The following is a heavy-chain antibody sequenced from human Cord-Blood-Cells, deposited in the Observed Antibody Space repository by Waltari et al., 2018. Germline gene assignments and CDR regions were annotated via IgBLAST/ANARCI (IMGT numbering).Heavy chain of an antibody. D-gene: IGHD3-10*01. J-gene: IGHJ4*02. CDR3: AAGNYGSGTVYYFDY. Sequence: QMQLVQSGPEVKKPGTSVKVSCKASGFTFTSSAVQWVRPARGQRLEWIGWIVVGSGNTNYAQKFQERVTITRDMSTSTAYMELSSLRSEDTAVYYCAAGNYGSGTVYYFDYWGQGTLVTVSS. CDR1: GFTFTSSA. CDR2: IVVGSGNT. V-gene: IGHV1-58*01.